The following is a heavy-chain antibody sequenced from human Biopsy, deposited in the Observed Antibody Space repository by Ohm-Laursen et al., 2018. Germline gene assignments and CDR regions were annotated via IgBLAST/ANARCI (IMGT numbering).Heavy chain of an antibody. CDR1: GGSISDDY. V-gene: IGHV4-59*01. Sequence: GTLSLTCTVSGGSISDDYWNWIRQPPGKGLQVIGYISSGGRAKYNPSLKSRLTISLDTSKNQLSLRLSSVTVADSAIYYCARERQFRFLEGAFDYWGQGILVTVSS. J-gene: IGHJ4*02. D-gene: IGHD3-3*01. CDR3: ARERQFRFLEGAFDY. CDR2: ISSGGRA.